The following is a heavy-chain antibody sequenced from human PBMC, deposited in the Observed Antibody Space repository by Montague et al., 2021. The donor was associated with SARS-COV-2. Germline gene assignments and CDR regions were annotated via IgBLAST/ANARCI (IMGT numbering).Heavy chain of an antibody. CDR3: ARQLTISHLGCLDP. CDR1: GDCSSRDY. D-gene: IGHD1-1*01. V-gene: IGHV4-59*01. CDR2: IYDVGVT. J-gene: IGHJ5*02. Sequence: SETLSLTCTGAGDCSSRDYRMWMGQPPGKGLQWVGWIYDVGVTAFNPSLKGRVTSSLDTSKSQFSLNLTSVTAADTAIYYCARQLTISHLGCLDPWGQGTLVTVSS.